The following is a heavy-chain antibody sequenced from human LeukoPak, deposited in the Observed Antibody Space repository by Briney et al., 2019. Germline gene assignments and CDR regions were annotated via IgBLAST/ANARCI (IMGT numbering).Heavy chain of an antibody. V-gene: IGHV3-23*01. J-gene: IGHJ3*02. D-gene: IGHD3-9*01. CDR3: ARDSGTYYDILRGGAFDI. Sequence: GGSLRLSCAASGFTFSGHAMSWVRQAPVKGLEWVSAISGSSGRTYYADSVKGRFTISRDNSKNTLYLQMNSLRAEDTAVYYCARDSGTYYDILRGGAFDIWGQGTMVTVSS. CDR1: GFTFSGHA. CDR2: ISGSSGRT.